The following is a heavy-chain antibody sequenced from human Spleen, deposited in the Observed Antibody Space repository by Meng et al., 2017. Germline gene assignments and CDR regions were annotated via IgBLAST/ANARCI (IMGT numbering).Heavy chain of an antibody. CDR2: INHGGST. CDR3: TRGKKYYYDSTGYFAY. J-gene: IGHJ4*02. Sequence: QVQLQQGGAGLLQPSETLSLTCAVYGESLSGYYWSWIRQPPGKGLEWIGEINHGGSTNYNPSLKSRVTISVDTSKNHFSLNLTSVTAADTAVYYCTRGKKYYYDSTGYFAYWGQGTLVTVSS. V-gene: IGHV4-34*01. CDR1: GESLSGYY. D-gene: IGHD3-22*01.